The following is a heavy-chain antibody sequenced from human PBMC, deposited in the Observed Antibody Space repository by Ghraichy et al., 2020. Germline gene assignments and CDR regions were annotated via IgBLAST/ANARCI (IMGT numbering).Heavy chain of an antibody. J-gene: IGHJ5*02. Sequence: SETLSLTCTVSGGSISSSSYYWGWIRQPPGKGLEWIGSIYYSGSTYYNPSLKSRVTISVDTSKNQFSLKLSSVTAADTAVYYCAVGGQQLDWFDPWGQGTLVTVSS. CDR2: IYYSGST. D-gene: IGHD6-13*01. CDR1: GGSISSSSYY. CDR3: AVGGQQLDWFDP. V-gene: IGHV4-39*01.